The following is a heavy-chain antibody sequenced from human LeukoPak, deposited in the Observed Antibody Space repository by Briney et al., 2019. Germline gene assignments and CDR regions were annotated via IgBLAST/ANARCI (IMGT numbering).Heavy chain of an antibody. V-gene: IGHV3-23*01. CDR1: GFTFNTYS. CDR2: ISVSGLTT. CDR3: AKDGYDYDSSYSYFDY. Sequence: GGSLRLSCAASGFTFNTYSMNWVRQAPGKGLEWVSTISVSGLTTYHADSVKGRFTISRDNSKNTLYLQMNTLRAEDTAVYYCAKDGYDYDSSYSYFDYWGQGTLVTVSS. J-gene: IGHJ4*02. D-gene: IGHD3-22*01.